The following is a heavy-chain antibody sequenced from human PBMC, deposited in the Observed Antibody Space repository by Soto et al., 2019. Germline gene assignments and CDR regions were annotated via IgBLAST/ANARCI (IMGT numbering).Heavy chain of an antibody. CDR2: VSFDGSNK. D-gene: IGHD6-13*01. Sequence: PGGSLRLSCAASGFTFSTHAMHWVRQAPGKGLECVAIVSFDGSNKYYADSVKGRFTISRDNSKNTLYLQMSGLTPEDTAFYYCARDQTGITTAGGGRIDHWGQGTLVTVS. J-gene: IGHJ4*02. CDR1: GFTFSTHA. CDR3: ARDQTGITTAGGGRIDH. V-gene: IGHV3-30-3*01.